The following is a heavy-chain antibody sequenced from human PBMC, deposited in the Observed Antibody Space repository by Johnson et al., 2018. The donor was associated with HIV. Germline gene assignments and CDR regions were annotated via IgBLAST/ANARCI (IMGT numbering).Heavy chain of an antibody. CDR3: ASPKTPTRVVRGAFDI. CDR1: GFTFSSYA. D-gene: IGHD3-10*01. V-gene: IGHV3-20*04. Sequence: EVQLVESGGGVVQPGRSLRLSCAASGFTFSSYAIHWVRQAPGKGLEWVSGINWNGGSTGFADSVKGRFTISRDNAKNSLYVQMNSLRAEDTAVYYCASPKTPTRVVRGAFDIWGQGTMVTVSS. CDR2: INWNGGST. J-gene: IGHJ3*02.